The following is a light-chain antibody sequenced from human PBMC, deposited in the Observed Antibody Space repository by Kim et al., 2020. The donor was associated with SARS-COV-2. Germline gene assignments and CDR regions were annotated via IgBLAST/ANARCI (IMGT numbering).Light chain of an antibody. CDR1: QSISSN. CDR2: GAS. Sequence: VSPGERATLSCSASQSISSNLAWYQQKPGQAPRLLIYGASSRATGISARFSGSGSGTEFTLTISSLQSEDFAIYYCKQYNNWPPPFGQGTKVDIK. V-gene: IGKV3-15*01. CDR3: KQYNNWPPP. J-gene: IGKJ1*01.